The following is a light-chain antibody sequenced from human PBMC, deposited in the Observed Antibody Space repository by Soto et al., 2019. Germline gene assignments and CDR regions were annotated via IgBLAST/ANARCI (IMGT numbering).Light chain of an antibody. V-gene: IGLV2-14*01. CDR2: EVS. CDR3: TSYTSSSTLDV. Sequence: ALTHPASVSGSPGQSITISCTGTSSDVGGYNYVSWYQQHPGKAPKLMIYEVSNRPLGVPNRFSGSKSGNTASLTISGLQAEDEADYYCTSYTSSSTLDVFGTGTKVTVL. J-gene: IGLJ1*01. CDR1: SSDVGGYNY.